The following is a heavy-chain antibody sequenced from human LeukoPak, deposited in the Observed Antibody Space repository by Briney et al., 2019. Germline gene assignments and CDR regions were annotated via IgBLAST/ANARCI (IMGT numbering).Heavy chain of an antibody. V-gene: IGHV3-48*04. J-gene: IGHJ4*02. CDR1: GFTFSTYS. D-gene: IGHD6-19*01. CDR2: ISSSSSTI. CDR3: ARDRMDGSGWYFGY. Sequence: GGSLRLFCAASGFTFSTYSMNWVRQAPGKGLEWVSYISSSSSTIYYADSVKGRFTISRDNAKNSLYLQMNSLRAEDTAVYYCARDRMDGSGWYFGYWGQGTLVTVSS.